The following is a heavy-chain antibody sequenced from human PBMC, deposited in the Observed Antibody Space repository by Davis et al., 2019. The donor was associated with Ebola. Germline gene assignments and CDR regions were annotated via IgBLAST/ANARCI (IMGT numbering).Heavy chain of an antibody. CDR3: ARGRAFSSGYYDY. V-gene: IGHV3-53*01. D-gene: IGHD3-22*01. Sequence: GGSLRLSCDASGFTVRNTHMSWVRQAPGKGLEWVSTLGDGGGRISYADSVKGRFTISRDNSKNTLYLQMNSLRAEDTAVYYCARGRAFSSGYYDYWGQGTLVTVSS. CDR2: LGDGGGRI. CDR1: GFTVRNTH. J-gene: IGHJ4*02.